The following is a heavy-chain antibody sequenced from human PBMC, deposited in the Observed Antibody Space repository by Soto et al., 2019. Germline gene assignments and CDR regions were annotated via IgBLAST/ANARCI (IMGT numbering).Heavy chain of an antibody. J-gene: IGHJ3*01. CDR2: ISAYNGNT. CDR3: ARDSRNDYAVGGGDAFDL. CDR1: GYNFTNYG. Sequence: QVQLVQSGAEVKKPGASVKVSCKASGYNFTNYGISWVRQAPGQGLEWMGWISAYNGNTNYVQKLQGRVTMTTDTATSTAYTELRSLRSDDTAVYYCARDSRNDYAVGGGDAFDLWGQGTMVTVSS. D-gene: IGHD3-16*01. V-gene: IGHV1-18*01.